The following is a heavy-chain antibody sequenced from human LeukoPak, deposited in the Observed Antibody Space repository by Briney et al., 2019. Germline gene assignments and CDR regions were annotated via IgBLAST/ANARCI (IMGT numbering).Heavy chain of an antibody. CDR1: GFTFSSYA. V-gene: IGHV3-23*01. D-gene: IGHD2-2*01. Sequence: PGGSLRLSCAASGFTFSSYAMSWVRQAPGKGLEWVSAISGSGGSTYYADSVRGRFTISRDNSKNTLYLQMSRLRAEDTAVYYRAQDSANSELRYCSSTDCSLDSWGQGTLVTVSS. CDR2: ISGSGGST. CDR3: AQDSANSELRYCSSTDCSLDS. J-gene: IGHJ5*01.